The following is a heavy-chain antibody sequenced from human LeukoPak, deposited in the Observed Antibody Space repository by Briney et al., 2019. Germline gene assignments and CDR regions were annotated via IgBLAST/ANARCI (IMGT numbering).Heavy chain of an antibody. CDR1: GFTVSSNY. V-gene: IGHV3-53*01. Sequence: QPGGSLRLSCAASGFTVSSNYMSWVRQAPGKGLEWVSVIYSGGSTYYADSVKGRFTISRDNSKNTLYLQMNSLRAEDTAVYYCAGDHCSSTSCSYGMDVWGQGTTVTVSS. CDR2: IYSGGST. J-gene: IGHJ6*02. D-gene: IGHD2-2*01. CDR3: AGDHCSSTSCSYGMDV.